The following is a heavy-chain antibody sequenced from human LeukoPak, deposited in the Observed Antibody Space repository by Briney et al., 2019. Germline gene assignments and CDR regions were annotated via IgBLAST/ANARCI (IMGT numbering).Heavy chain of an antibody. Sequence: GASVKVSCKASGYTFTSYYMHWVRQAPGQGLEWMGIINPSGGSTSYAQKFQGRVTMTRDTSTGTVYMELSSLRSEDTAVYYCAREIGPRQLHLWGSAFDYWGQGTLVTVSS. CDR3: AREIGPRQLHLWGSAFDY. CDR1: GYTFTSYY. V-gene: IGHV1-46*01. J-gene: IGHJ4*02. D-gene: IGHD5-18*01. CDR2: INPSGGST.